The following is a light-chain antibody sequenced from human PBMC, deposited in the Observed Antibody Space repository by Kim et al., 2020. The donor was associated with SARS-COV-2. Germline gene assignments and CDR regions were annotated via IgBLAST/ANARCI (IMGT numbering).Light chain of an antibody. CDR1: SGTITTRY. CDR2: EDD. Sequence: NFMLTQPHSVSQSPGKTVIISCTRSSGTITTRYVQWYQQRPGSAPTTVIYEDDRRPSGVPDRFSGSIDYSSNSASLTISGLKTEDEADYYCQSSDPSSHWVFGGGTKVTVL. J-gene: IGLJ3*02. V-gene: IGLV6-57*04. CDR3: QSSDPSSHWV.